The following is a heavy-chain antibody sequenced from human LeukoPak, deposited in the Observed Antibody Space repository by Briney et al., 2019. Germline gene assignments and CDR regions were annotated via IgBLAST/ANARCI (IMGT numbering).Heavy chain of an antibody. CDR3: TSWGDATAEYFQR. Sequence: GGSLRLSCVVSGFTFNRCWMNWVRQAPGKGLEWVAHINPDGRDTYYVDSVKGRFTISRDNAQNSMYLQMNSLRVEDTAVYYCTSWGDATAEYFQRWGQGTLVAVSS. J-gene: IGHJ1*01. D-gene: IGHD2-21*02. CDR1: GFTFNRCW. CDR2: INPDGRDT. V-gene: IGHV3-7*01.